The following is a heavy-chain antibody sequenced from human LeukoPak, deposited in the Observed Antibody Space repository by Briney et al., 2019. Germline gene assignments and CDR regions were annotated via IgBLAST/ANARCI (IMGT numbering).Heavy chain of an antibody. Sequence: PSETLSLTCTVSGGSISSYYWSWIRQPPGKGLEWIGYIYYSGSTYYNPSLRSRVTISVDTSKKQFSLKLSSVTAADTAVYYCARGRYDILTGYYKYYYYYMDVWGKGTTVTVSS. V-gene: IGHV4-59*12. CDR2: IYYSGST. CDR3: ARGRYDILTGYYKYYYYYMDV. J-gene: IGHJ6*03. D-gene: IGHD3-9*01. CDR1: GGSISSYY.